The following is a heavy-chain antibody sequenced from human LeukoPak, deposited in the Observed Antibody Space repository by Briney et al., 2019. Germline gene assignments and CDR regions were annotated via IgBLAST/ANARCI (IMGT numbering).Heavy chain of an antibody. V-gene: IGHV4-39*07. Sequence: SETLSLTCTVSGGSISSSSYYWGWIRQPPGKGLEWIGSIYYSGSTYYNPSLKSRVTISVDTSKNQFSLKLSSVTAADTAVYYCAREGSGSRPFDYWGQGTLVTVSS. D-gene: IGHD3-10*01. CDR3: AREGSGSRPFDY. CDR1: GGSISSSSYY. J-gene: IGHJ4*02. CDR2: IYYSGST.